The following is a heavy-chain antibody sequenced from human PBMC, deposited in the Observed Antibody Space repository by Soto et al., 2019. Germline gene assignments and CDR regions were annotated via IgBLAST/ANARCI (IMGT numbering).Heavy chain of an antibody. D-gene: IGHD3-16*01. Sequence: QVQLVESGGGVVQPGRSLRLSCAASGFTFSSYAMHWVRQAPGKGLEWVAVISYDGSNKYYADSVKGRFTISRDNSKNTLYLQMNCLRAEDTAVYYCARGGLGDGYYCDCMDVWGQGTTVTVSS. V-gene: IGHV3-30-3*01. CDR2: ISYDGSNK. CDR3: ARGGLGDGYYCDCMDV. J-gene: IGHJ6*02. CDR1: GFTFSSYA.